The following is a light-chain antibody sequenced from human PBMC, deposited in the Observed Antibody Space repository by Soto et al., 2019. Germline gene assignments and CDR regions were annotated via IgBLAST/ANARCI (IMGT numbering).Light chain of an antibody. CDR3: QQYRDWSPLT. CDR2: GAS. Sequence: EIVMTQSPATLSVSPGERATLSCMASQTVGINLAWYQQKPGQAPRLLIYGASARTAGTPARFSGSGSGTEFTLTIISLQSEDFTIYYCQQYRDWSPLTFGGGTKVEIK. CDR1: QTVGIN. J-gene: IGKJ4*01. V-gene: IGKV3-15*01.